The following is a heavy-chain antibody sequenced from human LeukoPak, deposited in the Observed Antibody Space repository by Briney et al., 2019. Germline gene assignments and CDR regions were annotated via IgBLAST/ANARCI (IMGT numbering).Heavy chain of an antibody. V-gene: IGHV3-48*03. J-gene: IGHJ4*02. CDR1: GFTFSSYE. Sequence: GGSLRLSCAASGFTFSSYEMNWVRQAPGKGLGWVSYISSSGSTIYYADSVKGRFTISRDNAKNSLYLQMNSLRAEDTAVYYCASEREYYDFWSGYYTPSHFDYWGQGTLVTVSS. D-gene: IGHD3-3*01. CDR3: ASEREYYDFWSGYYTPSHFDY. CDR2: ISSSGSTI.